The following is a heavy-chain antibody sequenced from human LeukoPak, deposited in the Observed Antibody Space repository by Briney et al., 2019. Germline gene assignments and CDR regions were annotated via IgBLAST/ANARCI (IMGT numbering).Heavy chain of an antibody. V-gene: IGHV1-69*02. CDR3: ARVCSIAAAGWAPYYYYMDV. CDR2: IIPILGIA. J-gene: IGHJ6*03. CDR1: GGTFISYT. Sequence: SVKVSCKASGGTFISYTISWVRQAPGQGLEWMGRIIPILGIANYAQKFQGRVTITADKSTSTAYMELSSLRSEDTAVYYCARVCSIAAAGWAPYYYYMDVWGKGTTVTVSS. D-gene: IGHD6-13*01.